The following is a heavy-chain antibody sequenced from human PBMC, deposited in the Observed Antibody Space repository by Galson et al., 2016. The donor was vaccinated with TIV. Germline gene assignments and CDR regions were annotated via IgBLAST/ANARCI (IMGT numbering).Heavy chain of an antibody. D-gene: IGHD6-25*01. J-gene: IGHJ4*02. V-gene: IGHV3-23*01. CDR1: GFRFNEYE. CDR3: AKDRGYFEGFDH. Sequence: SLRLSCAASGFRFNEYEMSWVRQAPGKGLEWVSALSGGATNTYYSDSVKGRFTISRDNSQNKVFLEMDSLRVDDTAVYYWAKDRGYFEGFDHWGPGTLVTVSS. CDR2: LSGGATNT.